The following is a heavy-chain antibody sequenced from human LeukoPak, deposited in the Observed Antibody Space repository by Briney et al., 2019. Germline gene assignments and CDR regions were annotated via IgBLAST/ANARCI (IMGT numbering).Heavy chain of an antibody. D-gene: IGHD2-2*01. J-gene: IGHJ4*02. V-gene: IGHV1-2*02. CDR3: ARDGPSNFDY. Sequence: ASVKVSCNASGCTFTGYYMHWVRQATGQGLGWMGWINPNSGGTNYAQKFQGRVTMTRDTSISTAYMELSRLRSDDTAVYYCARDGPSNFDYWGQGTLVTVSS. CDR2: INPNSGGT. CDR1: GCTFTGYY.